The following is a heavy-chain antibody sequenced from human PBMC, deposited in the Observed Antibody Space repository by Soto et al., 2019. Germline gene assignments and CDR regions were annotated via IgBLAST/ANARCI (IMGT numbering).Heavy chain of an antibody. Sequence: ASVEGPCKASGYTFTALYMNWVRQAPGQGLEWMGWVNPNTGLTKYAQKFQGRVSMTRDTSINTAYMELSGLTSDDTAVYYCTTLRLDPWGQGTLVTVSS. D-gene: IGHD3-9*01. J-gene: IGHJ5*02. V-gene: IGHV1-2*02. CDR3: TTLRLDP. CDR1: GYTFTALY. CDR2: VNPNTGLT.